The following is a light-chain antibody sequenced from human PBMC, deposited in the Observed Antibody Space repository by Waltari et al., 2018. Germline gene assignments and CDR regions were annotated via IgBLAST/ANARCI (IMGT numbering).Light chain of an antibody. V-gene: IGLV3-25*03. CDR1: ALPKPY. CDR3: RTRDSSGVGV. CDR2: KDS. J-gene: IGLJ3*02. Sequence: SYELSQPPSVSVSPGQTARITCPGYALPKPYAHWYQQKPGQVPVLVIYKDSERPSGNPERFAGYNSGHTVTTTITGDQTEDGADYSRRTRDSSGVGVFGGATNLAV.